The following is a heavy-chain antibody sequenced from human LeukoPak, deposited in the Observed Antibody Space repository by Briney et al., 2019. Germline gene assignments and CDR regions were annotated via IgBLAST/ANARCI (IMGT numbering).Heavy chain of an antibody. V-gene: IGHV4-59*08. CDR3: ARAVTAMPFDY. D-gene: IGHD2-2*01. J-gene: IGHJ4*02. CDR2: IYYTGST. Sequence: SETLSLTCAVSGGSISTYYWNWIRQPPGKGLEWIGYIYYTGSTIYNPSLKSRVTISVDTSKNQFSLKLSSVTAADTAVYYCARAVTAMPFDYWGQGTLVTVSS. CDR1: GGSISTYY.